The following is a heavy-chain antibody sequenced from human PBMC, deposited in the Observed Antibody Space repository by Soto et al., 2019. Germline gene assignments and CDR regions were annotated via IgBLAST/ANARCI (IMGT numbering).Heavy chain of an antibody. J-gene: IGHJ4*02. D-gene: IGHD3-10*01. CDR1: GGTFSSYT. V-gene: IGHV1-69*08. Sequence: QVQLVQSGAEVKKPGSSVKVSCKASGGTFSSYTISWVRQAPGQGLEWMGRIIPILGIANYAQKFQGRVTITADKSTSTADMELSSLRSEDTAVYYCARDLYGSGSYYYYFDYWGQGTLVTVSS. CDR3: ARDLYGSGSYYYYFDY. CDR2: IIPILGIA.